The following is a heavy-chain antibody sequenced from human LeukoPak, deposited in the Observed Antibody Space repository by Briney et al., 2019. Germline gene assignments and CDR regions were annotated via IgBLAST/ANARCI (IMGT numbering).Heavy chain of an antibody. V-gene: IGHV1-2*02. D-gene: IGHD1-1*01. Sequence: ASVTVSCKASGDSFTDYYMHWVRQAPGQGLEWMGWISPSSGGTNYAHKFQGRVTMTRDTSITTAYMELSRLRSEDTAGYYCASTVSRHWYDGWFDSWGQGTLVTVSS. CDR3: ASTVSRHWYDGWFDS. J-gene: IGHJ5*01. CDR2: ISPSSGGT. CDR1: GDSFTDYY.